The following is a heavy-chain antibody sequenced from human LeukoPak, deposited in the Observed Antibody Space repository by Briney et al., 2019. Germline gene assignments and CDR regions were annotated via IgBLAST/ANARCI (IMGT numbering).Heavy chain of an antibody. CDR1: GFTFSSYA. CDR3: VSFYETY. Sequence: GGSLRLSCAASGFTFSSYAMTWVRQAPGRGLEWVSSIRFTGSYIYYADSVKGRFTISKDNAKNTVYLQMNSLRAEDTAVYYCVSFYETYWGRGTLVTVSS. D-gene: IGHD2/OR15-2a*01. J-gene: IGHJ4*02. CDR2: IRFTGSYI. V-gene: IGHV3-21*01.